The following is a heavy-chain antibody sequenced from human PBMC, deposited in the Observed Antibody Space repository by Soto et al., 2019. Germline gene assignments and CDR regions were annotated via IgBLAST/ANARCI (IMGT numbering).Heavy chain of an antibody. CDR2: IIPIFGTA. CDR1: GGTFSSYA. Sequence: SLKVSCKACGGTFSSYAISWVRQARGQGREWMGGIIPIFGTANYAQKFQGRVTITADESTSTAYMELSSLRSEDTAVYYCARDPHYSSSWYYRYYYGMDVWGQGTTVIVSS. V-gene: IGHV1-69*13. J-gene: IGHJ6*02. CDR3: ARDPHYSSSWYYRYYYGMDV. D-gene: IGHD6-13*01.